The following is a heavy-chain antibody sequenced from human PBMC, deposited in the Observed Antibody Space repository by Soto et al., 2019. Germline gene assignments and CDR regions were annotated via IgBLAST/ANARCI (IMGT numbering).Heavy chain of an antibody. Sequence: EVQLLESGGGLVQPGGSLRLSCAASGFTFSSYAMSWVRQAPGKGLEWVSAISGSGGSTYYADSVKGRFTISRDNSKNTLYLQMNSLRAEDTAVYYCAKSGSSWYMAAGYYFDYWGQGTLVTVSS. J-gene: IGHJ4*02. CDR1: GFTFSSYA. D-gene: IGHD6-13*01. V-gene: IGHV3-23*01. CDR3: AKSGSSWYMAAGYYFDY. CDR2: ISGSGGST.